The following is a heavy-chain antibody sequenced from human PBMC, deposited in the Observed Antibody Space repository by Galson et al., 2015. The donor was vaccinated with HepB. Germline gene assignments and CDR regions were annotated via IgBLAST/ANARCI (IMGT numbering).Heavy chain of an antibody. CDR3: AKDYGSGSYSPFYYMYYYMDV. CDR1: GFTFSNSA. V-gene: IGHV3-23*01. D-gene: IGHD3-10*01. J-gene: IGHJ6*03. CDR2: ISSSGGST. Sequence: SLRLSCAASGFTFSNSAMTWVRQAPGKGLEWVSKISSSGGSTFYADSVKGRFTISRDNSKNTLYLQINSLRAEDTAVYYCAKDYGSGSYSPFYYMYYYMDVWGEGTTVTVSS.